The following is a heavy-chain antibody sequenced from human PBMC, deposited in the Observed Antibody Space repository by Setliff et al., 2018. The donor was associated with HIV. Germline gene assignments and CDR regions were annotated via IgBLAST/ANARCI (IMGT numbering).Heavy chain of an antibody. Sequence: PGESLKISCKTSGYNFATYYIVWVRQMPGKGLEWMGIIYPGDSDTTYSPSFQGQVTISADKLINTAYLQWSSLKASDTAIYYCAKRRRTPGTGDLEAYWGQGTLVTVSS. CDR3: AKRRRTPGTGDLEAY. D-gene: IGHD7-27*01. J-gene: IGHJ4*02. CDR1: GYNFATYY. CDR2: IYPGDSDT. V-gene: IGHV5-51*01.